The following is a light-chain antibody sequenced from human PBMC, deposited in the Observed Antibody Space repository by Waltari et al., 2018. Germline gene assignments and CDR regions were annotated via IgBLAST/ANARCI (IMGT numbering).Light chain of an antibody. V-gene: IGLV2-11*01. Sequence: QAALTQPPSVSGSPGQSVTISCTGTSSDIGGYNYVSWYQQHPGKAPKLMIYDVSKRPSGVSDRFSGSKSGNTASLTSSGLQAEDEADYYCSSYAGSNTFLFGGGTRLTVL. CDR2: DVS. CDR3: SSYAGSNTFL. CDR1: SSDIGGYNY. J-gene: IGLJ2*01.